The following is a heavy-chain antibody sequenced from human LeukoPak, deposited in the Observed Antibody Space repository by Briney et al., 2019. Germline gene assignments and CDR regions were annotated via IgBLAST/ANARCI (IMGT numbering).Heavy chain of an antibody. D-gene: IGHD3-10*01. CDR3: ARRLSGSYLDY. CDR2: ITSRSTI. CDR1: GFTFSSYA. V-gene: IGHV3-48*02. Sequence: PGGSLRLSCAASGFTFSSYAMNWVRQAPGKGLEWVSYITSRSTIYYADSVRGRFTISRDNVKNSLYLEMSSLRDDDTAVYYCARRLSGSYLDYWGQGTLVTVSS. J-gene: IGHJ4*02.